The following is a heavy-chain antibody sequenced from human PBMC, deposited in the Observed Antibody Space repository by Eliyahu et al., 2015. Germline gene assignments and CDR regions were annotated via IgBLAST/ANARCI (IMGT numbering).Heavy chain of an antibody. Sequence: EVQLVESGGGLVQPGGSXRLSCAASGFXFSSXAMSWVRQAPGXGLEWVSAISGSGGSTYYADSVKGRFTISRDNSKNTLYLQMNSLRAEDTAVYYCAKSRGFWYSSGGAFDYWGQGTLVTVSS. J-gene: IGHJ4*02. CDR1: GFXFSSXA. CDR2: ISGSGGST. V-gene: IGHV3-23*04. D-gene: IGHD6-19*01. CDR3: AKSRGFWYSSGGAFDY.